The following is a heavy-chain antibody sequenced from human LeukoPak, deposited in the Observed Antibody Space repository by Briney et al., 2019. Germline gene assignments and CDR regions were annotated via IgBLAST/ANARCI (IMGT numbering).Heavy chain of an antibody. J-gene: IGHJ2*01. D-gene: IGHD4-17*01. CDR1: GGSISSYY. Sequence: SETLSLTCTVSGGSISSYYWSWIRQPPGKGLEWIGYIYYSGSTNYNPSLKSRVTISVDTSKNQFSLKLSSVTAADTAVYYCAGDLGLVDGDYVKNWYFDLWGRGTLVTVSS. V-gene: IGHV4-59*01. CDR3: AGDLGLVDGDYVKNWYFDL. CDR2: IYYSGST.